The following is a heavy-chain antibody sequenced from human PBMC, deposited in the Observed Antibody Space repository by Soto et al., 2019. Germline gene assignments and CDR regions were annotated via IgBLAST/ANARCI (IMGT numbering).Heavy chain of an antibody. J-gene: IGHJ4*02. CDR2: ISAYNGNT. CDR1: GYTFTSYG. CDR3: ARDVGEGYYDSSGPLD. Sequence: ASVKVSCKASGYTFTSYGISWVRQAPGQGLEWMGWISAYNGNTNYAQKLQGRVTMTTDTSTSTAYMELRSLRSDDTAVYYCARDVGEGYYDSSGPLDWCQGTLVTVSS. V-gene: IGHV1-18*01. D-gene: IGHD3-22*01.